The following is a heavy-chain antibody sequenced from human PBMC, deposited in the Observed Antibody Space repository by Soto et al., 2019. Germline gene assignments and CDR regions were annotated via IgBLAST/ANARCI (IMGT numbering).Heavy chain of an antibody. J-gene: IGHJ4*02. V-gene: IGHV3-23*01. D-gene: IGHD6-6*01. Sequence: GGSLRLSCAASGFTFSSYAMSWVRQAPGKGLEWVSVISGSDDSTYYADSVKGRFTISRDNSKNTLYLQMNSLRAEDTAVYYCAKRSSSSTFDYWGQGTLVNVSS. CDR1: GFTFSSYA. CDR2: ISGSDDST. CDR3: AKRSSSSTFDY.